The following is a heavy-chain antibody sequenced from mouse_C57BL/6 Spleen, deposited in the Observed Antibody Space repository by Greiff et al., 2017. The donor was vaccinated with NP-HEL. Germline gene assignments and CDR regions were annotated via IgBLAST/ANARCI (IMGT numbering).Heavy chain of an antibody. J-gene: IGHJ2*01. D-gene: IGHD1-1*01. CDR1: GYAFSSSW. V-gene: IGHV1-82*01. CDR3: ARSAGGSSYYFDY. Sequence: VKLQESGPELVKPGASVKISCKASGYAFSSSWMNWVKQRPGKGLEWIGRIYPGDGDTNYNGKFKGKATLTADKSSSTAYMQLSSLTSEDSAVYFCARSAGGSSYYFDYWGQGTTLTVSS. CDR2: IYPGDGDT.